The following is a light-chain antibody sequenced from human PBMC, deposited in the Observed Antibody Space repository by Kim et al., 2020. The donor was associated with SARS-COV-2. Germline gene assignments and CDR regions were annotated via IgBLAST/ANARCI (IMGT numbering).Light chain of an antibody. J-gene: IGLJ7*01. Sequence: SVAVGQTVRITCQGDSLRSYYASWYQQKPGQSPVLVFYGKNNRPSGIPDRFSGSSSGNTASLTITGAQAEDEADYYCNSRDSSGAVFGGGTQLTVL. V-gene: IGLV3-19*01. CDR3: NSRDSSGAV. CDR1: SLRSYY. CDR2: GKN.